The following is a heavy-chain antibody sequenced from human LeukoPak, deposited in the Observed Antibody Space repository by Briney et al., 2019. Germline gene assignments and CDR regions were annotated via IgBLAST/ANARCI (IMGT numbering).Heavy chain of an antibody. J-gene: IGHJ4*02. CDR2: INGDGSST. CDR3: ARDRDTAMLRFDY. V-gene: IGHV3-74*01. Sequence: GGSLRLSCAASGFTFSSYWMHWVRQAPGKGLVWVSRINGDGSSTSYADSVKGRFTISRDNSKNTLYLQMNSLRAEDTAVYYCARDRDTAMLRFDYWGQGTLVTVSS. D-gene: IGHD5-18*01. CDR1: GFTFSSYW.